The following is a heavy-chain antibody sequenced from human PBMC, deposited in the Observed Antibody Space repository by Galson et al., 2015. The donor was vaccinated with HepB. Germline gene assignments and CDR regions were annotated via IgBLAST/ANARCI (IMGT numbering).Heavy chain of an antibody. CDR1: GFTFSTYA. D-gene: IGHD2-8*01. CDR2: ISADGGYT. CDR3: AKSMYGNPSRWTFDY. V-gene: IGHV3-23*01. Sequence: SLRLDCAASGFTFSTYAMSWVRQAPGKGLEWVSGISADGGYTDYADSVKGLVTISRDNSKNTLFLQMNSLRGEDTAIYYCAKSMYGNPSRWTFDYWGQGTLVTVSS. J-gene: IGHJ4*02.